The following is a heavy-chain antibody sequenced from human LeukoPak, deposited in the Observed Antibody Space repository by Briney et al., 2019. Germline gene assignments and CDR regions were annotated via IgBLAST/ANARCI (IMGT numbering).Heavy chain of an antibody. Sequence: SGGSLRLSCAASGFTFSSYAMSWVRQAPGKGLEWVSAISGSGGSTYYADSVKGRFTISRDNSKNTRYLQMNSLRAEDTAVYYCAKEGQRHYDSSGYYSDDAFDIWGQGTMVTVSS. CDR1: GFTFSSYA. CDR3: AKEGQRHYDSSGYYSDDAFDI. CDR2: ISGSGGST. J-gene: IGHJ3*02. D-gene: IGHD3-22*01. V-gene: IGHV3-23*01.